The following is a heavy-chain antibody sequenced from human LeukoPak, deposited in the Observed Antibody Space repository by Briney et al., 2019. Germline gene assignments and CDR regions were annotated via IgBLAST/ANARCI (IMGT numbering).Heavy chain of an antibody. CDR3: ARQTGSGLFILP. CDR2: IYTSGST. D-gene: IGHD3/OR15-3a*01. CDR1: GGSISSYY. V-gene: IGHV4-4*07. J-gene: IGHJ4*02. Sequence: SETLSLTCTVSGGSISSYYWSWIRQPAGKGLEWIGRIYTSGSTNYNPSLKSRVSISIDTSKNQFSLKHTSVTAADTAVYYCARQTGSGLFILPGGQGTLVTVSS.